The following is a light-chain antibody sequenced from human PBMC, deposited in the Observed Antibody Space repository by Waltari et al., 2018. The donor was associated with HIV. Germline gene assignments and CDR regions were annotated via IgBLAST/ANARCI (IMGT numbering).Light chain of an antibody. J-gene: IGKJ4*01. V-gene: IGKV3-15*01. CDR2: GAS. Sequence: EIMMTQSPATLSVSPGERATLSCRASQSVSSNLAWYQQKPGQIPRLLIYGASTRATGIPARFSGSGSGTEFTLTINSLQSEDFAVYYCQQYDNWPPLTFGGGTKVEIK. CDR1: QSVSSN. CDR3: QQYDNWPPLT.